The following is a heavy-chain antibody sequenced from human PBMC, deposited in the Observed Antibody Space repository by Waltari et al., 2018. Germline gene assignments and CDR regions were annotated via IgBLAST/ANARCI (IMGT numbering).Heavy chain of an antibody. CDR2: IHPNSCGA. CDR1: GYTFTGYY. D-gene: IGHD3-3*01. V-gene: IGHV1-2*02. J-gene: IGHJ4*02. Sequence: QVQLVQSGAEVKKPGASVKVSCKASGYTFTGYYLHWVRQAHGQGREWIGWIHPNSCGANYAQRFLGRVTMTRDTSISTAYMELNSLRSDDTALYYCGREIGVSWRVVDYWGQGTLVTVSS. CDR3: GREIGVSWRVVDY.